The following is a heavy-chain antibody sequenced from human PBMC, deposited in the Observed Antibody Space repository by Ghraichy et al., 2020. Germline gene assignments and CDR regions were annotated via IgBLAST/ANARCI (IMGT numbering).Heavy chain of an antibody. V-gene: IGHV3-23*01. CDR1: GFTFTSYA. CDR2: ISGSGGST. Sequence: GSLRLSCAASGFTFTSYALSWVRQAPGKGLEWVSAISGSGGSTYYADSVKGRFTISRDNSKNTLYLQMNTLRAEDTAVYYCAKDLRIAVAGTFDPWGQGTLVTVSS. J-gene: IGHJ5*02. D-gene: IGHD6-19*01. CDR3: AKDLRIAVAGTFDP.